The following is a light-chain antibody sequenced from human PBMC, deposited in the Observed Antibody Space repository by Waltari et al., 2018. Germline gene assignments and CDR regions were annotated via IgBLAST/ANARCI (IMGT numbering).Light chain of an antibody. J-gene: IGLJ2*01. CDR1: SSDIGGYPY. CDR2: EAS. Sequence: QSALTQPPSASGSPGQSVTISCTGTSSDIGGYPYVSWYQQHPGEAPKLIIFEASKRAPGVPCRFSGSKAGNTASLTVSGLQADDEADYYCSSYAGSHTVLLFGGGTKLTVL. V-gene: IGLV2-8*01. CDR3: SSYAGSHTVLL.